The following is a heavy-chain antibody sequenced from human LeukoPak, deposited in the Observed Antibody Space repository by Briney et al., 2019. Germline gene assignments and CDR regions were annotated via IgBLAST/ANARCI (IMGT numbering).Heavy chain of an antibody. V-gene: IGHV4-39*07. CDR3: ANQLVGYYYMDV. CDR1: GGSISSSSYY. J-gene: IGHJ6*03. Sequence: SETLSLTCTVSGGSISSSSYYWGWIRQPPGKGLEWIGSIYYSGSTYYNPSLKSRVTISVDTSKNQFSLKLSSVTAADTAVYYCANQLVGYYYMDVWGKGTTVTVSS. CDR2: IYYSGST. D-gene: IGHD6-6*01.